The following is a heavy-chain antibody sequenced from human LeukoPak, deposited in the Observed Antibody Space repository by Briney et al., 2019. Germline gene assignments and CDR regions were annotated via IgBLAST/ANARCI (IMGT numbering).Heavy chain of an antibody. J-gene: IGHJ4*02. CDR2: ISSSSSYI. Sequence: GGSLRLSCAASGFTFSSYSMNWVRQAPGKGLEWVSSISSSSSYIYYADSVKGRFTISSDNAKDSLYLQMNSLRAEDTAVYYCARVGKGLSMAATDSKSGSCLDYWGQGTLVTVSS. CDR3: ARVGKGLSMAATDSKSGSCLDY. V-gene: IGHV3-21*01. CDR1: GFTFSSYS. D-gene: IGHD2-8*01.